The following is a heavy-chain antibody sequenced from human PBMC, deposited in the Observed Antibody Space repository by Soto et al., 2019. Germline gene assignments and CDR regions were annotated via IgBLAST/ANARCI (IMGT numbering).Heavy chain of an antibody. J-gene: IGHJ4*02. V-gene: IGHV3-53*04. Sequence: EVQLVESGGGLVQPGGSLRLACAASEFSVSDNYMNWVRQAPGKGLEWVSVIFSGGNTNYADSVKGRFTISRQKSENTLYLQMTRLRVEDTAVYYCKSRDYWGRGTLVTVSS. CDR2: IFSGGNT. CDR3: KSRDY. CDR1: EFSVSDNY.